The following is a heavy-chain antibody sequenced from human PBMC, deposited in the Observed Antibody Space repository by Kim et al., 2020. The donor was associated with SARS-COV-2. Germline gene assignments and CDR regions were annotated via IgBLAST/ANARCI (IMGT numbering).Heavy chain of an antibody. CDR2: ISYDGSNK. V-gene: IGHV3-30*18. Sequence: GGSLRLSCAASGFTFSSYGMHWVRQAPGKGLEWVAVISYDGSNKYYADSVKGRFTISRDNSKNTLYLQMNSLRAEDTAVYYCAKGYCSSTSCNFGYYY. CDR3: AKGYCSSTSCNFGYYY. CDR1: GFTFSSYG. J-gene: IGHJ6*01. D-gene: IGHD2-2*01.